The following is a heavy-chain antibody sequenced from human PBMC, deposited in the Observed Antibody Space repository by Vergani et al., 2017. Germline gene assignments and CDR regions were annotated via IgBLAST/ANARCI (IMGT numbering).Heavy chain of an antibody. D-gene: IGHD3-10*01. V-gene: IGHV7-4-1*02. CDR3: AKELSTVRLPPYWFDP. J-gene: IGHJ5*02. CDR1: GYTFTNFA. Sequence: QVQLVQSGSELKKPGASVKVSCKASGYTFTNFAMNWVRQAPGQGLEWMGWINTNTGDPTYAPGFTGRFVFSLDTSVSTAYLQINSLKAEDTAVYYCAKELSTVRLPPYWFDPWGQGTLVTVSS. CDR2: INTNTGDP.